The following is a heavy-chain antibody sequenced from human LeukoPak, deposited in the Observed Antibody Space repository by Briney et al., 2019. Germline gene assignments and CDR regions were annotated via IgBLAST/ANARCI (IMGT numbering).Heavy chain of an antibody. CDR2: IYYSGST. V-gene: IGHV4-59*01. J-gene: IGHJ3*02. D-gene: IGHD3-22*01. CDR1: GGSISSYY. CDR3: ARAYYYDSSGYDDAFDI. Sequence: SQTLSLTCTVSGGSISSYYWTWIRQPPGKGLEWIGYIYYSGSTNYNPSLKSRVTISVDTSKNQFSLKLYSVTAADTAVYFCARAYYYDSSGYDDAFDIWGQGTMVTVSS.